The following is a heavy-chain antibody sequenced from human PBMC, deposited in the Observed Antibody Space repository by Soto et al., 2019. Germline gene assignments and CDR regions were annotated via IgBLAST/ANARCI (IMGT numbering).Heavy chain of an antibody. CDR3: AGHCTNGVCYLGDYVFDD. Sequence: ASVKVSCKASGGTFSSYAISWVRQAPGQGLEWMGGIIPIFGTANYAQKFQGRVTITADESTSTAYMELSSLRSEDTAVYYCAGHCTNGVCYLGDYVFDDWGQGTLVTGSS. J-gene: IGHJ4*02. CDR2: IIPIFGTA. CDR1: GGTFSSYA. D-gene: IGHD2-8*01. V-gene: IGHV1-69*13.